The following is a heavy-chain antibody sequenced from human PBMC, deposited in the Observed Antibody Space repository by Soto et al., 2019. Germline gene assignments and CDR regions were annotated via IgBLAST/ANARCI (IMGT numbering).Heavy chain of an antibody. V-gene: IGHV3-15*01. J-gene: IGHJ6*02. CDR3: TTDLRGAGIVVVVAENKSGLPTPGYYYYGMDV. CDR1: GFTFSNAW. Sequence: PGGSLRLSCAAAGFTFSNAWMSWVRQAPGKGLEWVGRIKSKTDGGTTDYAAPVKGRFTISRDDSKNTLYLQMNSLKTEDTAVYYCTTDLRGAGIVVVVAENKSGLPTPGYYYYGMDVWGQGTTVTVSS. CDR2: IKSKTDGGTT. D-gene: IGHD2-15*01.